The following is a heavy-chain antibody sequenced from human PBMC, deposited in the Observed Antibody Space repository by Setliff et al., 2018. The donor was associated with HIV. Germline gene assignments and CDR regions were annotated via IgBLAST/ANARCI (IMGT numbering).Heavy chain of an antibody. Sequence: GGSLRLSCAASGFTFDRFWMHWVRQAPGKGSVWVSRVNRDGSSTTYADSVKDRFTISRDNAKNTLYLQMNSLRAEDTGVYYCHSGYDTEEQSYFDYWGQGALVTVSS. CDR2: VNRDGSST. CDR1: GFTFDRFW. J-gene: IGHJ4*02. D-gene: IGHD5-12*01. CDR3: HSGYDTEEQSYFDY. V-gene: IGHV3-74*01.